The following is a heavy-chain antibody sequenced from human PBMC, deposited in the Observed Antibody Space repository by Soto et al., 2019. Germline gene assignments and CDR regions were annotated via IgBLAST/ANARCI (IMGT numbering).Heavy chain of an antibody. D-gene: IGHD2-15*01. CDR2: IVPMSGTP. Sequence: QVQLVQSGAEVKKPGSSVKVSCKVSGATFRTNPIAWVRQAPGQGLEWMGGIVPMSGTPKYAQKFQDRVTICADESTSTAYMELRTRSSEDTAIYYCARKGGGDCPGGGCFSLDFWGQGTLITVSS. CDR3: ARKGGGDCPGGGCFSLDF. V-gene: IGHV1-69*01. CDR1: GATFRTNP. J-gene: IGHJ4*02.